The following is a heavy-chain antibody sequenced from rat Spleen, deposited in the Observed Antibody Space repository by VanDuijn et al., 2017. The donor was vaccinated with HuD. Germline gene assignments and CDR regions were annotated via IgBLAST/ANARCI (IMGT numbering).Heavy chain of an antibody. V-gene: IGHV5S10*01. CDR2: ITSGGSNT. CDR1: GFTFSDYN. Sequence: EVQLVESDGGLVQPGRSLKLSCAASGFTFSDYNMAWVRQAPKKGLEWVATITSGGSNTYYPDSVKGRFTISRDNAKSTLYLQMDSLRSEDTATYYYATEDAYWGQGVMVTVSS. CDR3: ATEDAY. J-gene: IGHJ2*01.